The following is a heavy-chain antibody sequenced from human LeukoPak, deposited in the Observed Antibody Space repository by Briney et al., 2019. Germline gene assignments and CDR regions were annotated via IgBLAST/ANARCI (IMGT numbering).Heavy chain of an antibody. CDR3: ALYTYGYSFDY. CDR2: INWNSGSI. J-gene: IGHJ4*02. CDR1: GFTFDDYA. Sequence: GGSLRLSCAASGFTFDDYAMHWVRQAPGKGLEWVSGINWNSGSIGCADSVKGRFTISRDNAKNSLYLQMNSLRVEDTAVYYCALYTYGYSFDYWGQGALVIVSS. V-gene: IGHV3-9*01. D-gene: IGHD3-10*01.